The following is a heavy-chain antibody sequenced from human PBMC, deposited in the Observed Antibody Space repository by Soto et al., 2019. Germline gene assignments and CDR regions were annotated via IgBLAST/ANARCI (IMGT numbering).Heavy chain of an antibody. CDR1: GGSISSGGYS. J-gene: IGHJ4*02. D-gene: IGHD3-22*01. CDR3: ARLPYYYDSSGYAYFDY. Sequence: SETLSLTCAVSGGSISSGGYSWSWIRQPPGKGLEWIGYMYHSGSTYYNPSLKSRVTISIDRSKNQFSLKLSSVTAADTAVYYCARLPYYYDSSGYAYFDYWGQGTLVTVSS. V-gene: IGHV4-30-2*01. CDR2: MYHSGST.